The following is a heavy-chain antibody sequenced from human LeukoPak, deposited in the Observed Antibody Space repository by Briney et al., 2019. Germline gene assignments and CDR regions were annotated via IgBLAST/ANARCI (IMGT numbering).Heavy chain of an antibody. D-gene: IGHD2-15*01. J-gene: IGHJ4*02. CDR1: GFTFSDYY. CDR2: ISSSGSTI. V-gene: IGHV3-11*01. Sequence: GGSLRLSCAASGFTFSDYYMSWIRQAPGKGLEWVSYISSSGSTIYYADSVKGRFTISRDNAKNLLYLQMNSLRAEDTAVYYCARDRSRYCSGGSCYSALFDYWGQGTLVTVSS. CDR3: ARDRSRYCSGGSCYSALFDY.